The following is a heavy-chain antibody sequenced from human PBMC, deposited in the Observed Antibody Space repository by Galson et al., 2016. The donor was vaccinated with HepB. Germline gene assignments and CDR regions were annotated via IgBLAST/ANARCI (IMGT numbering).Heavy chain of an antibody. J-gene: IGHJ3*02. CDR3: ARESPTTAGAFDI. V-gene: IGHV3-74*01. CDR2: IHSDGSTT. Sequence: SLRLSCAASGFIFSNYWMHWVRQAPGKGLVWVSRIHSDGSTTRYADSVKGRFTVSRDNAKNTLYMQMNSLRAEDTAVYYCARESPTTAGAFDIWGQGAMVTVSS. CDR1: GFIFSNYW. D-gene: IGHD4-17*01.